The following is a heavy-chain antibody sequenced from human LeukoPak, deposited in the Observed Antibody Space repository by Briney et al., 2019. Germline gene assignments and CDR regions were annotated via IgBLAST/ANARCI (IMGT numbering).Heavy chain of an antibody. V-gene: IGHV4-61*08. CDR2: IYYSGST. D-gene: IGHD3-22*01. CDR3: ARVYYYDSSGYEPAFDY. J-gene: IGHJ4*02. Sequence: SETLSLTCTVSGGSISSVGYYWTWIRQHPGKGLEWIGYIYYSGSTNYNPSLKSRVTISVDTSKNQFSLKLSSVTAADTAVYYCARVYYYDSSGYEPAFDYWGQGTLVTVSS. CDR1: GGSISSVGYY.